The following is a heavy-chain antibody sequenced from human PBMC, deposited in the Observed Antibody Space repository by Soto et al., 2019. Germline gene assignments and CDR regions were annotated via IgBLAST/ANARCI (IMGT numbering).Heavy chain of an antibody. CDR3: ASDTFRRCLSHWYFDL. J-gene: IGHJ2*01. D-gene: IGHD4-17*01. Sequence: QVQLQESGPGLVKPSQTLSLTCTVSGGSISSGGYNWNWIRQHPGKGLEWIGFIYYSGSTYYNPSLERRVTISVDTSNNQFSLRLSSVTAADTAVYYCASDTFRRCLSHWYFDLWGRGTLVTVSS. CDR1: GGSISSGGYN. V-gene: IGHV4-31*03. CDR2: IYYSGST.